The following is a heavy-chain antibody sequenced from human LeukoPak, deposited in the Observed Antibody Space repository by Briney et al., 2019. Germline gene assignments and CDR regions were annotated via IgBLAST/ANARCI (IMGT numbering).Heavy chain of an antibody. CDR2: SYYSGSA. V-gene: IGHV4-59*08. Sequence: PSETLSLTCTVSGVSIRSYYWSWIRQPPGKGLEWIGYSYYSGSATYNPSLKSRVTISVDTSKNQFSLKLTSVTAADTAVYYCASTYYYASGTYHRPFDYWGQGTLVTVSS. D-gene: IGHD3-10*01. J-gene: IGHJ4*02. CDR1: GVSIRSYY. CDR3: ASTYYYASGTYHRPFDY.